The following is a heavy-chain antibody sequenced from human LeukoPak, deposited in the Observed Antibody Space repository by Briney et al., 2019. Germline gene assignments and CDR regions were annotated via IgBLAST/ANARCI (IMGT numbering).Heavy chain of an antibody. D-gene: IGHD6-19*01. J-gene: IGHJ4*02. CDR2: IYYSGST. V-gene: IGHV4-59*08. Sequence: SETQSLTCTVSGGSMSPYHWGWIRQPPGKGLEWTGYIYYSGSTNYNPPLKSRVTISVDTFKNQFSLKLSSVTAADTAIYYCARAVSGRFDYWGQGTLVTVSS. CDR3: ARAVSGRFDY. CDR1: GGSMSPYH.